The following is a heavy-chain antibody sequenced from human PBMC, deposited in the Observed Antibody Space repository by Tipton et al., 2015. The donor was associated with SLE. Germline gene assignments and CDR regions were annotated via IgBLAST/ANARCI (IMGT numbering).Heavy chain of an antibody. J-gene: IGHJ4*02. Sequence: SLRLSGAASGFTFSSYAMHWVRQAPGKGLEWVAVISYDGSNKYYADSVKGRFTISRDNAKNSLYLQMNSLRAEDTAVYYCAGPSGGSLDYWGQGTLVTVSS. CDR3: AGPSGGSLDY. CDR1: GFTFSSYA. CDR2: ISYDGSNK. V-gene: IGHV3-30*04.